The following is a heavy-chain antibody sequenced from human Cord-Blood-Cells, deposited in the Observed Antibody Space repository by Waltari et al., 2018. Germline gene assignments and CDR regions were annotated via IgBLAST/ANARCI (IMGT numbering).Heavy chain of an antibody. CDR2: INHSGST. CDR1: GGSFSGYY. J-gene: IGHJ3*02. CDR3: ARGRSWDGAFDI. V-gene: IGHV4-34*01. D-gene: IGHD1-26*01. Sequence: QVQLQQWGAGLLKPSETLSLTCAVSGGSFSGYYWSWIRQPPGKGLEWIGEINHSGSTNYNPSLKSRVTISVDTSKNQFSLKLSSVTAADTAVYYCARGRSWDGAFDIWGQGTMVTDSS.